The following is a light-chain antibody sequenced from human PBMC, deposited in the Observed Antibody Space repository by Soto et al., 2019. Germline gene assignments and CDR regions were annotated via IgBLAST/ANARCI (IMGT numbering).Light chain of an antibody. Sequence: QSVLTQPPSVSGAQGQRVTISCTGNNSNIGGGYDVHRYQQLPGTAPKLLIYGNNNRPSGVPDRFSGSKSYASASLAITGLQSEDEADYYCHSYDSRLSGSVFGGGTQLTVL. V-gene: IGLV1-40*01. CDR1: NSNIGGGYD. CDR3: HSYDSRLSGSV. J-gene: IGLJ2*01. CDR2: GNN.